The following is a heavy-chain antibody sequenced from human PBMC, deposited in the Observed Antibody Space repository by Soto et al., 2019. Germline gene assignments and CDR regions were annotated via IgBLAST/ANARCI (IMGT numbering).Heavy chain of an antibody. D-gene: IGHD6-19*01. J-gene: IGHJ4*02. CDR1: GGTFSSYA. V-gene: IGHV1-69*01. Sequence: QVQLVQSGAEVKKPGSSVKVSCKASGGTFSSYAISWVRQAPGQGLEWMGGIIPIFGTANYAQKFQGRVTITAAESTSTAYMELSSLRSEDTAVYYCARGEERIIAVAGLYFDYWGQGTLVTVSS. CDR2: IIPIFGTA. CDR3: ARGEERIIAVAGLYFDY.